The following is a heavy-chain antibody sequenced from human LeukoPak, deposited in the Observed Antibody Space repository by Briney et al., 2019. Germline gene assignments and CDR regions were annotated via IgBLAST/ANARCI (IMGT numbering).Heavy chain of an antibody. CDR3: ARVDSGNYDY. Sequence: SGGSLRLSCAASGFTFSSYAMSWVRQAPGKGLEWVSAISGSGGSTYYADSVKGRFTISRDNSKNTLFLQMNSLRVEDTAVYYCARVDSGNYDYWGQGTLLTVSS. CDR2: ISGSGGST. V-gene: IGHV3-23*01. J-gene: IGHJ4*02. CDR1: GFTFSSYA. D-gene: IGHD1-26*01.